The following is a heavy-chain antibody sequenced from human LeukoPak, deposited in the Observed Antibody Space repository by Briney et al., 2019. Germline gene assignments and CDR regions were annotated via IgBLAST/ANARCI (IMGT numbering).Heavy chain of an antibody. Sequence: GGSLRLSCAASGFTFSSYSMNWVRQAPGKGLEWVSSISSSSSYIYYADSVKGRFTISRDNAKNSLYLQMNSLRAGDTAVYYCARGNNMGGYSSGWYMGSMDYWGQGTLVTVSS. CDR3: ARGNNMGGYSSGWYMGSMDY. CDR2: ISSSSSYI. D-gene: IGHD6-19*01. V-gene: IGHV3-21*01. J-gene: IGHJ4*02. CDR1: GFTFSSYS.